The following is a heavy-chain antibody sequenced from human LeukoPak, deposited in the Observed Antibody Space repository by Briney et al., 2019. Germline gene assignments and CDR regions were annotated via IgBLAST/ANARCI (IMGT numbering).Heavy chain of an antibody. CDR3: ASDLEHKGYCSSASCYTNNY. CDR2: INPNSGGT. V-gene: IGHV1-2*02. D-gene: IGHD2-2*02. J-gene: IGHJ4*02. CDR1: GYTFTGYY. Sequence: VSVKVSCKASGYTFTGYYTHWVRQAPGQGLEWMGWINPNSGGTNYAQKFQGRVTMTRDTSISTAYMELSRLRSDDTAVYYCASDLEHKGYCSSASCYTNNYWGQGTLVTVSS.